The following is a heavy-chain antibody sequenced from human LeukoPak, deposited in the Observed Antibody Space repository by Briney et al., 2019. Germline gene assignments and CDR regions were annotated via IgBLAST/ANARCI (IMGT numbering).Heavy chain of an antibody. Sequence: GGSLRLSCAASGFTFSSYDMHWVRQATGKGLEWVSAIGTAGDTYYPGSVKGRFTISRENAMNSLYLQMNSLRAGDTAVYYCARAWGYDSSGYYLDYWGQGTLVTVSS. CDR1: GFTFSSYD. J-gene: IGHJ4*02. CDR3: ARAWGYDSSGYYLDY. D-gene: IGHD3-22*01. V-gene: IGHV3-13*01. CDR2: IGTAGDT.